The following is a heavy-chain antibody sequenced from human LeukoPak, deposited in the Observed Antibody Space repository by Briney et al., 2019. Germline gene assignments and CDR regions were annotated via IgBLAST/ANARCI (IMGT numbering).Heavy chain of an antibody. CDR3: AREVHYYDSSGHFDY. CDR2: IYYSGST. J-gene: IGHJ4*02. V-gene: IGHV4-59*01. CDR1: GGSISSYY. D-gene: IGHD3-22*01. Sequence: SETLSLTCTVSGGSISSYYWSWIRQPPGKGLEWIGYIYYSGSTNYNPSLKSRVTISVDTSKNQFSLKLSSVTAADTAVYYCAREVHYYDSSGHFDYWGQGILVTVSS.